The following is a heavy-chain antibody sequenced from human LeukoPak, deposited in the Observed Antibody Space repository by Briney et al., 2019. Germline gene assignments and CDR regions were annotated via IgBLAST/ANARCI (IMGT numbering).Heavy chain of an antibody. J-gene: IGHJ3*02. V-gene: IGHV3-11*01. CDR1: GFTFSDYY. CDR3: ARDFNVDPI. CDR2: ISSSGSTL. Sequence: GGSVSLSCAASGFTFSDYYMSWIRQAPGRGLEWVSYISSSGSTLYYADSVKGRFTISRVNAKNSLYLQMNSLRAEDTAVYYCARDFNVDPIWGQGTMVTVSS.